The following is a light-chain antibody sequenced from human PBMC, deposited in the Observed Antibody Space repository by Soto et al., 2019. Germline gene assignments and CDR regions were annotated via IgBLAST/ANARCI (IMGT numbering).Light chain of an antibody. CDR2: DVS. Sequence: QSALTQPASVSGSPGQSITISCTGTSSDVGGYNYVSWYQQHPGKAPKLMIYDVSNRPSGVSNRFSGSKSGNTASLTISGPQAEDEADYYCSSYTSSSKVFGTGTKLTVL. CDR3: SSYTSSSKV. CDR1: SSDVGGYNY. V-gene: IGLV2-14*01. J-gene: IGLJ1*01.